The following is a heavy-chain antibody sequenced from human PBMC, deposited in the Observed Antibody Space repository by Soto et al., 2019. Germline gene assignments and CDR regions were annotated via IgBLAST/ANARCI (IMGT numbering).Heavy chain of an antibody. CDR2: IYHSGST. CDR3: ARDSVEYYYDSSGYYYYFDY. CDR1: GYSISSGYY. J-gene: IGHJ4*02. Sequence: SETLSLTCTVSGYSISSGYYWGWIRQPPGKGLEWIGSIYHSGSTYYNPSLKSRVTISVDTSKNQFSLKLSSVTAADTAVYYCARDSVEYYYDSSGYYYYFDYWGQGTLVTVSS. D-gene: IGHD3-22*01. V-gene: IGHV4-38-2*02.